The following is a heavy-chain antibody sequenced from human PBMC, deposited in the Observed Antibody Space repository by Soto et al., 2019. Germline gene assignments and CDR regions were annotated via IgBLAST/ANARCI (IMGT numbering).Heavy chain of an antibody. CDR3: TRERSGGSCYPY. CDR2: IRSKAYGGTT. D-gene: IGHD2-15*01. CDR1: GFTFGDYA. J-gene: IGHJ4*02. V-gene: IGHV3-49*03. Sequence: EVQLVESGGGLVQPGRSLRLSCTASGFTFGDYAMSWFRQAPGKGLEWVGFIRSKAYGGTTEYAASVKGRITISRDDSKSIAYLQMNSLKTEDTAVYYCTRERSGGSCYPYWGQGTLVTVSS.